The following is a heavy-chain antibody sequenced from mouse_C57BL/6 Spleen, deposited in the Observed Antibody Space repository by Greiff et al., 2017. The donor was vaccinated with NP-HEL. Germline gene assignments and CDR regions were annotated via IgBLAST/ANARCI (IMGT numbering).Heavy chain of an antibody. V-gene: IGHV1-15*01. CDR3: TRDYGSNAMDY. CDR1: GYTFTDYE. J-gene: IGHJ4*01. Sequence: VQLQQSGAELVRPGASVTLSCKASGYTFTDYEMHWVKQTPVHGLEWIGAIDPETGGTAYNQKFKGKAILTADKSSSTAYMELRSLTSEDSAVYYCTRDYGSNAMDYWGQGTSVTVSS. D-gene: IGHD1-1*01. CDR2: IDPETGGT.